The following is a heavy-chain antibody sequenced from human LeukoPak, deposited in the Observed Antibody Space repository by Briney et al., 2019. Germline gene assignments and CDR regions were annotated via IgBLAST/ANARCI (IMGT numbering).Heavy chain of an antibody. CDR3: ARDLGYCSGGSCYADAFDI. CDR2: ISSSSSYI. D-gene: IGHD2-15*01. J-gene: IGHJ3*02. V-gene: IGHV3-21*01. CDR1: GFTFSSYS. Sequence: GGSLRLSCAASGFTFSSYSMNWVRQAPGKGLEWVSSISSSSSYIYYADSVKSRFTISRDNAKNSLYLQMNSLRAEDTAVYYCARDLGYCSGGSCYADAFDIWGQGTMVTVSS.